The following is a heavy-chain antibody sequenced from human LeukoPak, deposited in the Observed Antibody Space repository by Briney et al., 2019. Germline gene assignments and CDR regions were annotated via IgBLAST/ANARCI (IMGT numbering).Heavy chain of an antibody. CDR1: GFSFNSDW. CDR3: TRRLDD. Sequence: PGGSLSLSCEASGFSFNSDWMDWVRQAPGKGLEWVANIKHDESEKNYLDSVKGRFTISRDNAQNSLYLQMNGLRVEDTAVYYCTRRLDDWGQGTLVTVSS. J-gene: IGHJ4*02. D-gene: IGHD3-16*01. CDR2: IKHDESEK. V-gene: IGHV3-7*01.